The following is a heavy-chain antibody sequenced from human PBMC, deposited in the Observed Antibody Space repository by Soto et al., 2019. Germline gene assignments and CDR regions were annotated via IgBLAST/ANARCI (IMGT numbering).Heavy chain of an antibody. J-gene: IGHJ3*02. Sequence: PSETLFLTCAVSSGSISSSNCLVWVRQPPGKGLEWIGEIYHSGSTNYNPSLKSRVTISVDKSKNQFSLKLSFVTAADTAVYYCARFIRGGAFDIWGQGTMVS. D-gene: IGHD3-16*01. CDR3: ARFIRGGAFDI. V-gene: IGHV4-4*02. CDR1: SGSISSSNC. CDR2: IYHSGST.